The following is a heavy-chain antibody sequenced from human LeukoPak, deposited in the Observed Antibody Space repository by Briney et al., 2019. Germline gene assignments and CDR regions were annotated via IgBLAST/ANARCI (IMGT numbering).Heavy chain of an antibody. J-gene: IGHJ4*02. CDR1: GGTFSSYA. D-gene: IGHD6-19*01. CDR2: IIPIFGTA. V-gene: IGHV1-69*06. Sequence: SVKVSCKASGGTFSSYAISWVRQAPGQGLERMGGIIPIFGTANYAQKFQGRVTITADKSTSTAYMELSSLRSEDTAVYYCARAGLEWLVPVYWGQGTLVTVSS. CDR3: ARAGLEWLVPVY.